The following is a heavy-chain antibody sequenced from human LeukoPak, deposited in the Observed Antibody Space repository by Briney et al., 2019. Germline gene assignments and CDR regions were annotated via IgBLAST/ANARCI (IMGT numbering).Heavy chain of an antibody. V-gene: IGHV5-51*01. J-gene: IGHJ5*02. CDR2: IYPGDSDT. Sequence: GESLKISCKGSGYSFTSYWIGWVRQMPGKGLEWMGIIYPGDSDTRYSPSFQGQVTISADKSISTAYLQWSSLKASDTAMYYCARVQWQDIVVVPAAPYGWFDPWGQGTLVTVSS. D-gene: IGHD2-2*01. CDR1: GYSFTSYW. CDR3: ARVQWQDIVVVPAAPYGWFDP.